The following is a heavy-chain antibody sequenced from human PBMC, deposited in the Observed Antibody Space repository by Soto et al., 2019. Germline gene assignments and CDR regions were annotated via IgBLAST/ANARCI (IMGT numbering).Heavy chain of an antibody. D-gene: IGHD5-12*01. CDR1: GSSINSDGNY. J-gene: IGHJ4*02. V-gene: IGHV4-31*03. CDR2: IYSIGRT. Sequence: SATLSLTRTFSGSSINSDGNYWSWIRQRAGKRLEWIGYIYSIGRTYYNPSFKSRLTISADTSKSQLSLKLSSVTAADAAVYYFARGGGYDSFDYWGQGVLV. CDR3: ARGGGYDSFDY.